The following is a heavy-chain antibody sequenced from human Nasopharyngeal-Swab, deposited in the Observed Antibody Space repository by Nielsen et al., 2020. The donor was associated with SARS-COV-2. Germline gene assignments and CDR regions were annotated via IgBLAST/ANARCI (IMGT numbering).Heavy chain of an antibody. D-gene: IGHD4-17*01. V-gene: IGHV1-8*01. CDR3: ARGGYGDYLGYYYYMDV. CDR2: MNPNSGNT. CDR1: GYTFTSYD. J-gene: IGHJ6*03. Sequence: ASVKVSCKASGYTFTSYDINWVRQATGQGLEWMGWMNPNSGNTGYAQKFQGRVTMTRNTSISTAYMELSSLRSEDMAVYYCARGGYGDYLGYYYYMDVWGKGTTVTVSS.